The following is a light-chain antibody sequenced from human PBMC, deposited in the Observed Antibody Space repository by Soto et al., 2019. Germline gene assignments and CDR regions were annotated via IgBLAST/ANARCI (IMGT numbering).Light chain of an antibody. J-gene: IGLJ3*02. V-gene: IGLV1-44*01. CDR2: DNN. CDR1: SSDIGSNT. Sequence: QPVLTQPPSASATPGQRVTISCSGSSSDIGSNTVNWYQQLPGTAPKLLIYDNNQRPSGVPDRFSGSKSGTSASLAISGLQSEDEAEYYCAAWGGGLSGWVFGGGTKLTVL. CDR3: AAWGGGLSGWV.